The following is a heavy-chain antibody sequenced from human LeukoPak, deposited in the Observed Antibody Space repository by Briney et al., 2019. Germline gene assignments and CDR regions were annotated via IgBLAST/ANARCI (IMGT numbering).Heavy chain of an antibody. CDR3: ARLWSTDCSGGTCPHQPNY. D-gene: IGHD2-15*01. V-gene: IGHV4-34*01. Sequence: SETLSLTCAVYGGSFSGYHWGWIRQPPGKGLEWIGSINYSGGTHYNPSLKSRVTISADKSKNQSSLKLRSVTAADTAVYYCARLWSTDCSGGTCPHQPNYWGQGILVTVSS. CDR1: GGSFSGYH. J-gene: IGHJ4*02. CDR2: INYSGGT.